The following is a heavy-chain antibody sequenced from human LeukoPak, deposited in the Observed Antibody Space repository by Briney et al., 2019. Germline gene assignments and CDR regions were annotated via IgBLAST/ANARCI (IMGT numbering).Heavy chain of an antibody. Sequence: PGGSLRLSCAASGFTFDDYAMHWVRQAPGKGLEWVSGISWNSGSIGYADSVKGRFTISRDNAKNSLYLQMNSLRAEGTALYYCAISGYDYVWGSYRDYWGQGTLVTVSS. CDR3: AISGYDYVWGSYRDY. CDR2: ISWNSGSI. J-gene: IGHJ4*02. V-gene: IGHV3-9*01. D-gene: IGHD3-16*01. CDR1: GFTFDDYA.